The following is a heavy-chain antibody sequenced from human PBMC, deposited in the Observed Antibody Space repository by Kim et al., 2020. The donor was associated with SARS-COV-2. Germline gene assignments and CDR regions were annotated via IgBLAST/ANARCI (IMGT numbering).Heavy chain of an antibody. J-gene: IGHJ5*02. V-gene: IGHV4-31*03. CDR3: ARDRGSSWHGGWFDP. Sequence: SETLSLTCTVSGVSISSGGYYWSWIRQHPGKGLEWIGYIYYSGSTYYNPSLKSRVTISVDTSKNQFSLKLSSVTAADTAVYYCARDRGSSWHGGWFDPWGQGTLVTVSS. CDR1: GVSISSGGYY. CDR2: IYYSGST. D-gene: IGHD6-13*01.